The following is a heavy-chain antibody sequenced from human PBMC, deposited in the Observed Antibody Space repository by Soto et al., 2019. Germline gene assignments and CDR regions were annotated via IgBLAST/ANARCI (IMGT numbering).Heavy chain of an antibody. CDR2: INVDGST. J-gene: IGHJ3*02. CDR3: ARGRRPDYDFWSGRHDAFDI. Sequence: QVQLQQWGAGLLKPSETLSLTCAVYGGSLSGYYWSWIRQPPGKGLEWIGEINVDGSTNYNPSLKSRFTISVDTSKHQLSLRLSSVTAADTAIYYCARGRRPDYDFWSGRHDAFDIWGQGTMVTVSS. D-gene: IGHD3-3*01. CDR1: GGSLSGYY. V-gene: IGHV4-34*01.